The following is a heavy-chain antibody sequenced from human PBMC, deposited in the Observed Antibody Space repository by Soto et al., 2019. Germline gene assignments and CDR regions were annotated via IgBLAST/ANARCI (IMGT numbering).Heavy chain of an antibody. J-gene: IGHJ4*02. CDR2: ISYDGSNK. CDR1: GFTFSSYA. D-gene: IGHD2-2*01. CDR3: ARYCSSTSCQTKFDY. V-gene: IGHV3-30-3*01. Sequence: PGGSLRLSCAASGFTFSSYAMHWVRQAPGKGLEWVAVISYDGSNKYYADSVKGRFTISRDNSKNTLYLQMNSLRAEDTAVYYCARYCSSTSCQTKFDYWGQGTLVTAPQ.